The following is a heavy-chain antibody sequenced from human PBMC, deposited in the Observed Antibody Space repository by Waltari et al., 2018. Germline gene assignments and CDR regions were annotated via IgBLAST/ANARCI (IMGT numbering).Heavy chain of an antibody. CDR2: IYYSGST. J-gene: IGHJ6*02. Sequence: QLQLQESGPGLVKPSETLSLPCTVSGGSISSSSYYWGWIRQPPGKGLEWIGSIYYSGSTYYNPSLKSRVTISVDTSKNQFSLKLSSVTAADTAVYYCARHRTGTDYGMDVWGQGTTVTVSS. D-gene: IGHD1-1*01. V-gene: IGHV4-39*01. CDR1: GGSISSSSYY. CDR3: ARHRTGTDYGMDV.